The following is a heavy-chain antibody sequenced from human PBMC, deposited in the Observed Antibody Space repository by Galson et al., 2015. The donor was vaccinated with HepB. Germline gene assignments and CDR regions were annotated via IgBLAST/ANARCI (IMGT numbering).Heavy chain of an antibody. CDR1: GFTFSSYS. V-gene: IGHV3-21*01. Sequence: SLRLSCAASGFTFSSYSMNWVRQAPGKGLEWVSSISSSSSYIYYADSVKGRFTISRDNAKNSLYLQMNSLRAEDTAVYYCAKVGGDYPIWYFDYWGQGTLVTVSS. J-gene: IGHJ4*02. CDR3: AKVGGDYPIWYFDY. CDR2: ISSSSSYI. D-gene: IGHD4-17*01.